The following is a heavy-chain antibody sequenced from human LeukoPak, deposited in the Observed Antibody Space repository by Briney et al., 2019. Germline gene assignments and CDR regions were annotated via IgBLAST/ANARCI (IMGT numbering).Heavy chain of an antibody. Sequence: GGSLRLSCAASRFTFSSYWTHWVRQAPGKGLVWVSRINSDGSSTNYADSVKGRFTISRDNAKNTLYLQMNSLRAEDTAVYYCARDWDTDGMDVWGQGTTVTVSS. D-gene: IGHD1-26*01. V-gene: IGHV3-74*01. J-gene: IGHJ6*02. CDR1: RFTFSSYW. CDR3: ARDWDTDGMDV. CDR2: INSDGSST.